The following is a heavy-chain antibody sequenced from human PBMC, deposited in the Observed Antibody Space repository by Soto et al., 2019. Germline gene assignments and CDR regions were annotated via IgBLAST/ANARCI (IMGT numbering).Heavy chain of an antibody. V-gene: IGHV1-69*06. CDR3: AMRDYYSSRSYYHYYYYVMDV. CDR2: IIPIFGTA. CDR1: GGTFSSYA. Sequence: AVKVSCKASGGTFSSYAISWVGQAPGQGREGMGGIIPIFGTANYAQKFQGRVTITADKSTSTAYMELSSLRSEHTAVYYCAMRDYYSSRSYYHYYYYVMDVWGQGTTVTVSS. J-gene: IGHJ6*02. D-gene: IGHD3-10*01.